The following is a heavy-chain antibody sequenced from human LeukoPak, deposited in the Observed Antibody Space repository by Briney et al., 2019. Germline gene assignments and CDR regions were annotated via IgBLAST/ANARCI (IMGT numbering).Heavy chain of an antibody. CDR3: ARDLTTGGIVATNDY. Sequence: ASVKVSCKASGYTFTSYYMHWVRQAPGQGLEWMGIINPSGGSTSYAQKFQGRVTMTRDTSTSTVYMELSSLRSEDTAVYYCARDLTTGGIVATNDYWGQGTLVTVSS. CDR1: GYTFTSYY. CDR2: INPSGGST. V-gene: IGHV1-46*01. D-gene: IGHD5-12*01. J-gene: IGHJ4*02.